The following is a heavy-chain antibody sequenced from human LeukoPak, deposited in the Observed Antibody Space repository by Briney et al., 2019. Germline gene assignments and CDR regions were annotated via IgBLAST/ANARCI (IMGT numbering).Heavy chain of an antibody. Sequence: SETLSLTCTVSGGSISSGGYYWGWIRQHPGKGLEWIGYIYYSGSTYYNPSLKSRVTISVDTSKNQFSLKLSSVTAADTAVYYCARGNGLRWFGLGRTNWFDPWSQGTLVTVSS. V-gene: IGHV4-31*03. CDR2: IYYSGST. D-gene: IGHD3-10*01. J-gene: IGHJ5*02. CDR1: GGSISSGGYY. CDR3: ARGNGLRWFGLGRTNWFDP.